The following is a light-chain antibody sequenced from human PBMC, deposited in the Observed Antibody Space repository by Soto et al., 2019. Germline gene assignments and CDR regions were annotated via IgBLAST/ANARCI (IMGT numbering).Light chain of an antibody. V-gene: IGKV3-11*01. J-gene: IGKJ3*01. CDR3: QQHSSSFLT. Sequence: PASQSPSSGAGATRAVGASQSGSSNLAWYQQKPGQAPRLLIYGASSRATGIPDRFSGSGSGTDFTLTISRLEPEDFAVYYCQQHSSSFLTFGPGTKVDIK. CDR2: GAS. CDR1: QSGSSN.